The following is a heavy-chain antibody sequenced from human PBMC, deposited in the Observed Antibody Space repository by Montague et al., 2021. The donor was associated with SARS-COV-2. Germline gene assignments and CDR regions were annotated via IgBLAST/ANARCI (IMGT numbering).Heavy chain of an antibody. V-gene: IGHV3-23*05. CDR2: IDISGDNT. CDR3: ANEIRPNDY. J-gene: IGHJ4*02. CDR1: GFSFSNHA. D-gene: IGHD1-1*01. Sequence: SLSLSWAVSGFSFSNHALSWVRQAPGKGLEWVSSIDISGDNTHYADSVRGRFTIFRDNSKSTLYLLLNSLRVDDTAIYYCANEIRPNDYWGQGTLVTVSS.